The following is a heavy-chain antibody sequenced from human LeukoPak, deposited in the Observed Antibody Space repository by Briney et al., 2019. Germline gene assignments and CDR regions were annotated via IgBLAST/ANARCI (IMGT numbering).Heavy chain of an antibody. CDR1: GGSFSGYY. D-gene: IGHD6-13*01. CDR3: ARGQGAAAANYYYYYMDV. Sequence: PSETLSLTCAVYGGSFSGYYWSWIRQPPGKGLEWIGEINHSGSTNYNPSLKSRVTISVDTSKNQFSLKLSSVTAADTAVYYCARGQGAAAANYYYYYMDVSGKGTTVTVSS. V-gene: IGHV4-34*01. J-gene: IGHJ6*03. CDR2: INHSGST.